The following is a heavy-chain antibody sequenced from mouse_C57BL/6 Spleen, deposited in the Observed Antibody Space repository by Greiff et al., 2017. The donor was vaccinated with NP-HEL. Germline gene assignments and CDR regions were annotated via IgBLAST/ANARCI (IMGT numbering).Heavy chain of an antibody. D-gene: IGHD1-1*01. CDR2: INPNNGGT. CDR3: ARRWWYYGSSPDYFDD. V-gene: IGHV1-18*01. J-gene: IGHJ2*01. Sequence: EVQLQQSGPELVKPGASVKIPCKASGYTFTDYNMDWVKQSHGKSLEWIGDINPNNGGTIYNQKFKGKATLTVDKSSSTAYMELRSLTSEDTAVYYGARRWWYYGSSPDYFDDWGQGTTLTVSS. CDR1: GYTFTDYN.